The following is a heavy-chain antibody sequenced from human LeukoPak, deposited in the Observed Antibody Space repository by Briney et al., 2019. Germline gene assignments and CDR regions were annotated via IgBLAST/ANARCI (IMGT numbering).Heavy chain of an antibody. CDR1: GYTFTGYY. J-gene: IGHJ5*02. CDR3: ARDFIVEENNVRFLEWFPGGWFDP. CDR2: INPNSGGT. D-gene: IGHD3-3*01. Sequence: ASVKVSCKASGYTFTGYYMHWVRQAPGQGLEWMGWINPNSGGTNYAQKFQGRVTMTRDTSISTAYMELSRLRSDDTAVYYCARDFIVEENNVRFLEWFPGGWFDPWGQGTLVTVSS. V-gene: IGHV1-2*02.